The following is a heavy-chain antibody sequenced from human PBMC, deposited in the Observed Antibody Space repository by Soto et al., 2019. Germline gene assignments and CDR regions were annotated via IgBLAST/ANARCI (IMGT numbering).Heavy chain of an antibody. CDR1: GYIFTAYS. CDR3: GREASAVVSLDY. Sequence: ASVKVSCKASGYIFTAYSMHWVRQAPGQGLEWLGWINPTSGDTNYAQKFHDRVTMTCDTSVSTAYLELSSLSSDDTALYYCGREASAVVSLDYWGQGTLVTVSS. CDR2: INPTSGDT. J-gene: IGHJ4*02. D-gene: IGHD2-15*01. V-gene: IGHV1-2*02.